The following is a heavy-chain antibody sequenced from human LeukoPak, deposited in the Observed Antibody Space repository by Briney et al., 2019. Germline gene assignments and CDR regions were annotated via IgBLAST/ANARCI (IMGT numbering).Heavy chain of an antibody. V-gene: IGHV4-34*01. CDR1: GGSFSGYY. D-gene: IGHD6-13*01. CDR2: INHSGST. J-gene: IGHJ1*01. CDR3: ARHSYSSSWYSGGYFQH. Sequence: SETLSLTCAVYGGSFSGYYWSWIRQPPGKGLEWIGEINHSGSTNYNPSLKSRVTISVDTSKNQFSLKLSSVTAADTAVYYCARHSYSSSWYSGGYFQHWGQGTLVTVSS.